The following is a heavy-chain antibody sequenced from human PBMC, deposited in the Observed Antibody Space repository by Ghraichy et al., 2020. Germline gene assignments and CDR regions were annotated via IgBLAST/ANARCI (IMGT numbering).Heavy chain of an antibody. D-gene: IGHD3-10*01. J-gene: IGHJ5*02. CDR3: ARDLGVPWGQIYGSGSYYTDNWFDP. CDR1: GFTFSSYS. Sequence: GGSLRLSCAASGFTFSSYSMNWVRQAPGKGLEWVSSISSSSSYIYYADSVKGRFTISRDNAKNSLYLQMNSLRAEDTAVYYCARDLGVPWGQIYGSGSYYTDNWFDPWGQGTLVTVSS. CDR2: ISSSSSYI. V-gene: IGHV3-21*01.